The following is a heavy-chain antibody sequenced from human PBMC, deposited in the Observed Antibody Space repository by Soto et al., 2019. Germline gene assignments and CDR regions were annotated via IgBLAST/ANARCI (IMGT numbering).Heavy chain of an antibody. V-gene: IGHV1-46*01. CDR1: GYTFTSYY. D-gene: IGHD2-2*02. Sequence: QVQLVQSGAEVKKPGASVKVSCKASGYTFTSYYMHWVRQAPGQGLERMGIINPSGGSTSYAQKFQGRVTMTRDTSTSTVYMELSSLRSEDTAVYYCARADIVVVPAAIPVGYYYYGMDVWGQGTTVTVSS. J-gene: IGHJ6*02. CDR3: ARADIVVVPAAIPVGYYYYGMDV. CDR2: INPSGGST.